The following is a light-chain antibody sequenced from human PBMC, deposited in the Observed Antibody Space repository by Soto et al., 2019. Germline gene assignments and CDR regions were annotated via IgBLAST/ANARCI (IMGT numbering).Light chain of an antibody. CDR2: EVS. CDR3: CSYAGSSSFRVL. J-gene: IGLJ2*01. CDR1: SSDVGGYNY. V-gene: IGLV2-14*01. Sequence: QSALTQPASVSGSPGQSITISCTGTSSDVGGYNYVSWYQQHPGKAPKLMIYEVSNRPSGVSNRFSGSKSGNTASLTISGLQAADEAEYYCCCCSYAGSSSFRVLFGGGTKVTVL.